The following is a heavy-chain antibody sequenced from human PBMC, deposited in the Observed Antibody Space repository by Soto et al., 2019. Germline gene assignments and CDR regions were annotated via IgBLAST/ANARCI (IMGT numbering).Heavy chain of an antibody. J-gene: IGHJ5*02. Sequence: SETLSLTCTVSGGSISSGDYYWSWIRQPPGKGLEWIGYIYYSGSTYYNPSLKSRVTISVDTSKNQFSLKLSSVTAADTAVYYCARELRYFEGFDPWGQGXLVTVYS. CDR2: IYYSGST. CDR1: GGSISSGDYY. D-gene: IGHD3-9*01. CDR3: ARELRYFEGFDP. V-gene: IGHV4-30-4*01.